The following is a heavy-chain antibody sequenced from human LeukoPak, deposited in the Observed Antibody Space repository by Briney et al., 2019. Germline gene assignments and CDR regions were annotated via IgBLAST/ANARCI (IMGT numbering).Heavy chain of an antibody. V-gene: IGHV3-23*01. CDR3: AKGRGYSGYDFHY. D-gene: IGHD5-12*01. CDR1: GFTFSSYA. CDR2: ISGSGGSR. Sequence: GGSLRLSCAASGFTFSSYAMTWVRQAPGKGLEWVSVISGSGGSREYADSVKGRFTTSRDNSKNTLYLQMNSLRAEDTAVFYCAKGRGYSGYDFHYWGQGTLVTVSS. J-gene: IGHJ4*02.